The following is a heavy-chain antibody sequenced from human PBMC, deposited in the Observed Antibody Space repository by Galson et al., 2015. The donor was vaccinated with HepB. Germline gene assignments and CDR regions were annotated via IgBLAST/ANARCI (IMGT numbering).Heavy chain of an antibody. CDR3: ARNNYYDSSGYYAPAFDI. D-gene: IGHD3-22*01. Sequence: SVKVSCKASGYTFTSYGISWVRQAPGQGLEWMGWISAYNGNTNYAQKLQGRVTMTADTSTSTAYMELRSLRSDDTAVYYCARNNYYDSSGYYAPAFDIWGQGTMVTVSS. CDR2: ISAYNGNT. V-gene: IGHV1-18*01. CDR1: GYTFTSYG. J-gene: IGHJ3*02.